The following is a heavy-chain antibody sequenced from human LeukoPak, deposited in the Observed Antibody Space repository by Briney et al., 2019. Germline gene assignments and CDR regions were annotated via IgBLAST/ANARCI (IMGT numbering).Heavy chain of an antibody. V-gene: IGHV3-48*03. CDR1: GFTFSSYE. CDR2: ISSSGSTI. D-gene: IGHD3-10*01. CDR3: ARDGKGRSRIGYYFDY. J-gene: IGHJ4*02. Sequence: GGSLRLSCAASGFTFSSYEMNWVRQAPGKGLEWVSYISSSGSTIYYAAYVKGRFTISRDNAKNSLYLQMNSLRAEDTAVYYCARDGKGRSRIGYYFDYWGQGTLVTVSS.